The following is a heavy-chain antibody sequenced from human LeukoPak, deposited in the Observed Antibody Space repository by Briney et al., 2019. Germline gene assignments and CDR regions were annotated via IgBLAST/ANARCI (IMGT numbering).Heavy chain of an antibody. CDR1: GYTFTSYY. V-gene: IGHV1-46*01. CDR2: INPSGGST. Sequence: ASVKVSCKASGYTFTSYYMRWVRQAPGQGLEWMGIINPSGGSTSYAQKFQGRVTMTRDTSTSTVYMELSSLRSEDTAVYYCARCIAARPDYYYGMDVWGKGATVTVSS. D-gene: IGHD6-6*01. CDR3: ARCIAARPDYYYGMDV. J-gene: IGHJ6*04.